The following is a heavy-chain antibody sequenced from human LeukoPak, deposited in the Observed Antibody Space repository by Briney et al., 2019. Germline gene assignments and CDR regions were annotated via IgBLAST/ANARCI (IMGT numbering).Heavy chain of an antibody. D-gene: IGHD2/OR15-2a*01. CDR3: ARDDGSTTVLNWFDP. CDR1: GGSISSYY. J-gene: IGHJ5*02. CDR2: IYYSGST. V-gene: IGHV4-59*01. Sequence: PSETLSLTCTVSGGSISSYYWSWIRQPPGKGLEWIGYIYYSGSTNYNPSLKSRVTISVDTSKNQLSLKLSPVTAADTAVYYCARDDGSTTVLNWFDPWGQGTLVTVSS.